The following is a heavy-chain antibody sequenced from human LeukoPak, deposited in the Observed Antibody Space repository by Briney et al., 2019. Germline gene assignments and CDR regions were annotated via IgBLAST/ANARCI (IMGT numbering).Heavy chain of an antibody. CDR2: INPNSGGT. Sequence: ASVKVSCKASGYTFNSYGISCVRQAPGQGLEWMGWINPNSGGTNYAQKFQGRVTMTRDTSISTAYMELSRLRSDDTAVYYCARDLFMVRGVIIGYWGQGTLVTVSS. CDR3: ARDLFMVRGVIIGY. J-gene: IGHJ4*02. D-gene: IGHD3-10*01. V-gene: IGHV1-2*02. CDR1: GYTFNSYG.